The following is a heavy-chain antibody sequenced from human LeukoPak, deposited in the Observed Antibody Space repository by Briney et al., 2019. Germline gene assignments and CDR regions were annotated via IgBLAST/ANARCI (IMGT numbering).Heavy chain of an antibody. CDR2: ISAYNGNT. Sequence: ASVKVSCKASGYTFTSYGISWVRQAPGQGLEWMGWISAYNGNTNYAQKLQGRVTMTTDTSTSTAYMELRSLRSDDTAVYHCAKRYCSSTSCSFFDYWGQGTLVTVSS. CDR1: GYTFTSYG. V-gene: IGHV1-18*01. CDR3: AKRYCSSTSCSFFDY. D-gene: IGHD2-2*01. J-gene: IGHJ4*02.